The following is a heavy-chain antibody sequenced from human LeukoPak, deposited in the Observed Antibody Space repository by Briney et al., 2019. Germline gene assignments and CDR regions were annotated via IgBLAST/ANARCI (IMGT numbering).Heavy chain of an antibody. V-gene: IGHV3-73*01. CDR3: TRLDDSSGSFSYVMDV. Sequence: GGSLKLSCVASGFTFSGSAIHWVRQASGKGLEWVGRIRSETESYATGYAASVNGRFTISRDDSKNTAYLRMNSLKTEDTAVYYCTRLDDSSGSFSYVMDVWGPGTTVTVSS. J-gene: IGHJ6*02. D-gene: IGHD3-22*01. CDR2: IRSETESYAT. CDR1: GFTFSGSA.